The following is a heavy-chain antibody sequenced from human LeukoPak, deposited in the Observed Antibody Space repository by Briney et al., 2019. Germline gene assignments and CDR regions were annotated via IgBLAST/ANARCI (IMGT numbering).Heavy chain of an antibody. CDR3: ARDAQRGFDYSNALQY. CDR2: IWSDGSNR. CDR1: GFIFSHYG. V-gene: IGHV3-33*01. Sequence: GRSLRLSCAASGFIFSHYGMHWVRQAPGKGLEWVADIWSDGSNRFYAGSVKGRFTISRDNSQNTMFLEMNSLRAEDTAMYYCARDAQRGFDYSNALQYWGQGILVTVSS. J-gene: IGHJ4*01. D-gene: IGHD4-11*01.